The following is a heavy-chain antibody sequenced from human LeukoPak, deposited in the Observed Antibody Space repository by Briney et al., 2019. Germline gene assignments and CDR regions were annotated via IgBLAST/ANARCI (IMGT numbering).Heavy chain of an antibody. Sequence: GSLRLSCAASGFIFSSYGMHWVRQAPGKGLEWVAVISYDGSNKYYADSVKGRFTISRDNSKNTLYLQMNSLRAEDTAVYYCAKDPHDYGIFGPSNWFDPWGQGTLVTVSS. CDR1: GFIFSSYG. CDR3: AKDPHDYGIFGPSNWFDP. D-gene: IGHD3-3*01. CDR2: ISYDGSNK. V-gene: IGHV3-30*18. J-gene: IGHJ5*02.